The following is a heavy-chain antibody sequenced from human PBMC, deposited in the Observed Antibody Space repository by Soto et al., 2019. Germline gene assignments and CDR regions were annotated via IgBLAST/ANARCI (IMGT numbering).Heavy chain of an antibody. D-gene: IGHD4-17*01. J-gene: IGHJ4*02. CDR2: GSYSGTT. CDR3: ARGATVTQYDY. Sequence: PSETLSLTCTVSGVSVNSGSFYWAWIRQPPGKGLEWIGFGSYSGTTNYKPSLKGRVTISVDTSRSQISLKVTSLTAADTAVYYCARGATVTQYDYWGQGTLVTVSS. CDR1: GVSVNSGSFY. V-gene: IGHV4-61*01.